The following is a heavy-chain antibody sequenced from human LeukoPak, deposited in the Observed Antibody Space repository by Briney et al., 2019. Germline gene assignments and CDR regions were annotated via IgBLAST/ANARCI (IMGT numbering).Heavy chain of an antibody. D-gene: IGHD1-26*01. CDR3: ARAVGGSYDFDY. J-gene: IGHJ4*02. Sequence: ASVKVSCKASGYTFTGYYVHWVRQAPGQGLEWMGWINPNSGGTNYAQKFQGRVTMTRDTSISTAYMELSRLRSDDTAVYYCARAVGGSYDFDYWGQGTLVTVSS. V-gene: IGHV1-2*02. CDR2: INPNSGGT. CDR1: GYTFTGYY.